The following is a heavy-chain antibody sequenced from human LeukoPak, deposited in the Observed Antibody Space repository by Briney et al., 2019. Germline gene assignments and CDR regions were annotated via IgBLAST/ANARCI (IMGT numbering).Heavy chain of an antibody. V-gene: IGHV3-30*18. Sequence: GGSLRLSCAASGFTFSSYGMHWVRQAPGKGLEWVAVISYDGSNKYYADSVKGRFTISRDNSKNTLYLQMNSLRAEDTAVYYCAKAVGYCTNGVCYTTRDYYYYGMDVWGQGTTVTVSS. J-gene: IGHJ6*02. CDR3: AKAVGYCTNGVCYTTRDYYYYGMDV. CDR1: GFTFSSYG. D-gene: IGHD2-8*01. CDR2: ISYDGSNK.